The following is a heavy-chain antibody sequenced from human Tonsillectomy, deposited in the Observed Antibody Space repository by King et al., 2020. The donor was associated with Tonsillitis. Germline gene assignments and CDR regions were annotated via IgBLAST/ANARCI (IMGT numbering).Heavy chain of an antibody. J-gene: IGHJ3*01. D-gene: IGHD5-12*01. CDR1: GFPFSNYI. CDR2: IDSSSSYI. Sequence: VQLVESGGGLVKPGGSLRLSCAASGFPFSNYIMNWVRRAPGKGLEWVASIDSSSSYIYYAGSVKGRFTISRDDAKNSLYLILNSLIVEDTAVYYCARDNTRYGDYVNAFDVWGQGTGVTVSS. V-gene: IGHV3-21*01. CDR3: ARDNTRYGDYVNAFDV.